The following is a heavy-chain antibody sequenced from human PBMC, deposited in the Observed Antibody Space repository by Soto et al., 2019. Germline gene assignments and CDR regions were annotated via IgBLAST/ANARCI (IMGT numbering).Heavy chain of an antibody. CDR3: AKCDRRVSYDISHI. CDR1: GFTFSSYG. D-gene: IGHD3-9*01. J-gene: IGHJ3*02. CDR2: ISYDGSNK. V-gene: IGHV3-30*18. Sequence: GGSLRLSCAASGFTFSSYGMHWVRQAPGKGLEWVAVISYDGSNKYYADSVKGRFTISRDNSKNTLYLQMNSLRAEDTAVYYCAKCDRRVSYDISHIWGQGTMVTVSS.